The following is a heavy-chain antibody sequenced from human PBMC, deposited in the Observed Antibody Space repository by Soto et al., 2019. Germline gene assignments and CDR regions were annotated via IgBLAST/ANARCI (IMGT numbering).Heavy chain of an antibody. Sequence: WESLKISCKRSGYSFTSYWIGWVRQMPGKGLEWMGIIYPGDSDTRYSPSFQGQVTISADKSISTAYLQWSSLKASDTAMYYCARTNASGSYYYYYYGMDVWGQGPTVTVSS. J-gene: IGHJ6*02. CDR1: GYSFTSYW. D-gene: IGHD3-10*01. V-gene: IGHV5-51*01. CDR2: IYPGDSDT. CDR3: ARTNASGSYYYYYYGMDV.